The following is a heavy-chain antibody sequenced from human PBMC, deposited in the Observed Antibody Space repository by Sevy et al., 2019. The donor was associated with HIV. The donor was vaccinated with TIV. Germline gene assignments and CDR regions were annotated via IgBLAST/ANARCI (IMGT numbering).Heavy chain of an antibody. CDR2: ISSSSTT. D-gene: IGHD5-18*01. Sequence: GGSLRLSCAASGFTFSSYSMNWVRQAPGKGLEWVSYISSSSTTYYADSVKGRFTISRDNAKDSLYLQMNSLRDEDTAVYYCARDELRGYSRWAGYFQLWGQGTLVTVSS. J-gene: IGHJ1*01. V-gene: IGHV3-48*02. CDR1: GFTFSSYS. CDR3: ARDELRGYSRWAGYFQL.